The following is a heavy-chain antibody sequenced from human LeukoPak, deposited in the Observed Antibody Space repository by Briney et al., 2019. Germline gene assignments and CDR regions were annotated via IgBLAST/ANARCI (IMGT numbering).Heavy chain of an antibody. Sequence: GGSLRLSCAASGFTVSSNYMSWVRQAPGKGLEWVSVIYGGGSTYYADSVKGRFTISRDNSKNTLYLQMNSLRAEDTAVYYCARDKPGYSSSAGDYWGQGTLVTVSS. CDR2: IYGGGST. D-gene: IGHD6-6*01. V-gene: IGHV3-66*01. CDR3: ARDKPGYSSSAGDY. J-gene: IGHJ4*02. CDR1: GFTVSSNY.